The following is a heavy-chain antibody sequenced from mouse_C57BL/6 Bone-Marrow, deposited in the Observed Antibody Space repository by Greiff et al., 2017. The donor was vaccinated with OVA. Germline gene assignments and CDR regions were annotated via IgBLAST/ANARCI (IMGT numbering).Heavy chain of an antibody. D-gene: IGHD1-1*01. V-gene: IGHV1-50*01. CDR1: GYTFTSYW. CDR3: ARKIYYDGRSYPGRFDY. J-gene: IGHJ2*01. Sequence: VQLQQSGAELVKPGASVKLSCKASGYTFTSYWMQWVKQRPGQGLEWIGEIDPSDSYTNYNQKFKGKATLTVDTSSSTAYMQLSSLTSEDSAVYYCARKIYYDGRSYPGRFDYWGQGTTLTVSS. CDR2: IDPSDSYT.